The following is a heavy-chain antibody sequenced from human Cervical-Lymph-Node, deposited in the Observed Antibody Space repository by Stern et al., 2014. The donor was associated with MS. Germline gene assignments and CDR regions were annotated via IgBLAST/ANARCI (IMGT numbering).Heavy chain of an antibody. D-gene: IGHD1-26*01. V-gene: IGHV1-69*06. Sequence: QVQLVESGAEAKKPGSSVKVSCKASGDTFSSYAINWVRQVPGQGLEWMGAVAPVSGTTNEAQKFQGRITNTADKSTNTAYMELMTLRSEDTAVYYCARGGGLVGYFDYWGQGTLVSVSS. CDR2: VAPVSGTT. CDR3: ARGGGLVGYFDY. CDR1: GDTFSSYA. J-gene: IGHJ4*02.